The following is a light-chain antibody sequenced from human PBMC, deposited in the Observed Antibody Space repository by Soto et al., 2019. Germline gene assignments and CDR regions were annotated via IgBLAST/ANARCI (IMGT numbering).Light chain of an antibody. V-gene: IGKV1-39*01. J-gene: IGKJ2*01. CDR3: QQSYSTPYT. CDR1: QSISNY. Sequence: DIQMTQSPSALSASIGDRVTITCRASQSISNYLNWYQQKPGKAPNLLIYIASNLHSGVPSRFSGSGSGTDFTLTISSLQPEDFATYYCQQSYSTPYTFGQGNKGDIK. CDR2: IAS.